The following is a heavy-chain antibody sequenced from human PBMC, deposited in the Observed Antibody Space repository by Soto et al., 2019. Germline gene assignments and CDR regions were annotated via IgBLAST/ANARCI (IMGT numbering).Heavy chain of an antibody. CDR2: INHSAST. CDR3: ARTINWFDP. V-gene: IGHV4-34*01. CDR1: GGSFSDYS. J-gene: IGHJ5*02. Sequence: QVQLQQWGAGLLKPSETLSLTCAVYGGSFSDYSWSWIRQPPGKGLEWIGEINHSASTSYNPSLKTRVTISADTSKRQLSLRLTSVTAADTAVYYCARTINWFDPWGQGTLVTVSS.